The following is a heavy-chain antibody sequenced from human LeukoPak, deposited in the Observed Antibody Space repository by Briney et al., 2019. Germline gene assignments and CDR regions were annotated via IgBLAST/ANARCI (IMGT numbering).Heavy chain of an antibody. V-gene: IGHV3-30-3*01. J-gene: IGHJ4*02. Sequence: GGSLRLSCAASGFTFSSYAMHWVRQAPGKGLEWVAVISYDGSNKYYADSVKGRFTISRDNSKNTLYLQMHSLRAEDTAVYYCARDFKWELLSAFDYWGQGTLVTVSS. CDR2: ISYDGSNK. CDR3: ARDFKWELLSAFDY. D-gene: IGHD1-26*01. CDR1: GFTFSSYA.